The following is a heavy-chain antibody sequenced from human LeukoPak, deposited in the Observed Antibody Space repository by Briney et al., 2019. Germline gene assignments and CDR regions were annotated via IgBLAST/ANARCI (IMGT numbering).Heavy chain of an antibody. CDR2: LNPNSGNT. J-gene: IGHJ4*02. CDR3: ARDLSGSSSSPFYYFDY. CDR1: GYTFTSYD. Sequence: ASVKVSCKASGYTFTSYDINWVRQATGQGLEWMGWLNPNSGNTSYAQKFQGRVTMTRDMSTSTVYMELSSLRSEDTAVYYCARDLSGSSSSPFYYFDYWGQGTLVTVSS. V-gene: IGHV1-8*01. D-gene: IGHD6-6*01.